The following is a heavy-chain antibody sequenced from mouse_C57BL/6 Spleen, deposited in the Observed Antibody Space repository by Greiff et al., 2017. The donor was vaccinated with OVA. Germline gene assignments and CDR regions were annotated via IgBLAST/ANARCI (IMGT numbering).Heavy chain of an antibody. Sequence: VQLQQPGAELVKPGASVKLFCKASGYTFTSYWMHWVKQRPGQGLEWIGMIHPNSGSTNYNEKFKSKATLTVDKSSSTAYMQLSSLTSEDSAVYYCARTLIYDGYYEFAYWGQGTLVTVSA. J-gene: IGHJ3*01. CDR2: IHPNSGST. CDR3: ARTLIYDGYYEFAY. CDR1: GYTFTSYW. D-gene: IGHD2-3*01. V-gene: IGHV1-64*01.